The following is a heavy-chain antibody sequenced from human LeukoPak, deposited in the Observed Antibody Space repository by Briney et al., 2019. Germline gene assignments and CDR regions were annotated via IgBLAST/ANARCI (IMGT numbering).Heavy chain of an antibody. CDR2: ITSSGSDM. Sequence: GGSLRLSCAASGFIIRTKYMNWVRQPPGKGLEWVSSITSSGSDMYYVDSVKGRFTISRDNTKNSLFLQMNSLRAEDTAVYYCARGGGCHRTNCYWADYWGQGTLVTVSS. CDR1: GFIIRTKY. D-gene: IGHD2-2*01. J-gene: IGHJ4*02. V-gene: IGHV3-21*01. CDR3: ARGGGCHRTNCYWADY.